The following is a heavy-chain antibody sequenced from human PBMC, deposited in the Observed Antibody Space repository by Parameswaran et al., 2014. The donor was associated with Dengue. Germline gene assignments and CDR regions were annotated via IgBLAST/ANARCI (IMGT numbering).Heavy chain of an antibody. V-gene: IGHV3-23*01. D-gene: IGHD3-10*01. CDR2: ISGSGGST. Sequence: GRQAPGKELEWVSAISGSGGSTYYADSVKGRFTISRDNSKNTLYLQMNSLRAEDTAVYYCAKDQRSPITLVRGVRGAAFDIWGQGTMVTVSS. J-gene: IGHJ3*02. CDR3: AKDQRSPITLVRGVRGAAFDI.